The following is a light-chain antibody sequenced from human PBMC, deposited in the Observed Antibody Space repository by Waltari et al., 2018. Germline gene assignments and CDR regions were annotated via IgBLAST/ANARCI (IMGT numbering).Light chain of an antibody. CDR1: QLGDKY. V-gene: IGLV3-1*01. CDR2: RDT. CDR3: QAWDRRAV. J-gene: IGLJ2*01. Sequence: SYELTQPPSMSVSPGQTATITCSGDQLGDKYASWFQQKPGQSPVLVISRDTERPSGIPERFSGSNSGNTATLTISGTQAVDEADYYCQAWDRRAVFGGGTKLTVL.